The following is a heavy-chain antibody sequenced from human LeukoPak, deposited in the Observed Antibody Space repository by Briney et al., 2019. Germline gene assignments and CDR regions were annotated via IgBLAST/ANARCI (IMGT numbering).Heavy chain of an antibody. V-gene: IGHV4-30-2*01. D-gene: IGHD2-2*01. CDR3: ARAGYCSSISCLDAFDI. CDR2: IYHSGST. CDR1: GGSISSGGYS. Sequence: SQTLSLTCAVSGGSISSGGYSWSWIRQPPGKGLEWIGYIYHSGSTYYNPSLKSRVTISVDRSKNQFSLKLSSVTAADTAVYYCARAGYCSSISCLDAFDIWGQGTMVTVSS. J-gene: IGHJ3*02.